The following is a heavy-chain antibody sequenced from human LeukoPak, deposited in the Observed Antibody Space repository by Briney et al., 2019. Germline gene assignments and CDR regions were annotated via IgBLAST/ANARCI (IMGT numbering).Heavy chain of an antibody. CDR1: GGTFSSYA. J-gene: IGHJ4*02. CDR3: ARGIVGASRGDYFDY. CDR2: IIPIFGTA. V-gene: IGHV1-69*13. D-gene: IGHD1-26*01. Sequence: APVKVSCKASGGTFSSYAISWVRQAPGQGLEWMGGIIPIFGTANYAQKFQGRVTITADESTSTAYMELSSLRSEDTAVYYCARGIVGASRGDYFDYWGQGTLVTVSS.